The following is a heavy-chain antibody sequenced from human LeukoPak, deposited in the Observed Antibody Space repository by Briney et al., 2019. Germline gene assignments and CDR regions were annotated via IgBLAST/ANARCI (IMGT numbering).Heavy chain of an antibody. Sequence: GGSLRLSCAASGFTFSSYSMNWVRQAPGKGLEWVSSISSSSSYIYYADSVKGRFTISRDNAKNSLYLQMNSLRAEDTAVYYCARPPLKYCSGGSCGAFDIWGQGTMVTVSS. CDR1: GFTFSSYS. V-gene: IGHV3-21*01. J-gene: IGHJ3*02. CDR3: ARPPLKYCSGGSCGAFDI. CDR2: ISSSSSYI. D-gene: IGHD2-15*01.